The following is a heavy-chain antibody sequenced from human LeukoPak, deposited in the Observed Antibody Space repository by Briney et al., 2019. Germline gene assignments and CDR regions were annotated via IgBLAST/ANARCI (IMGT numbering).Heavy chain of an antibody. Sequence: GGSLRLSCAASGFTLSSYAMSWVRQAPGKGLEWVSAISGSGGSTYYADSVKGRFTISRDNSKNTLYLQMNSLRAEDTAVYYCAKDYSIAVAGSLDYWGQGTLVTVSS. D-gene: IGHD6-19*01. CDR2: ISGSGGST. V-gene: IGHV3-23*01. CDR3: AKDYSIAVAGSLDY. J-gene: IGHJ4*02. CDR1: GFTLSSYA.